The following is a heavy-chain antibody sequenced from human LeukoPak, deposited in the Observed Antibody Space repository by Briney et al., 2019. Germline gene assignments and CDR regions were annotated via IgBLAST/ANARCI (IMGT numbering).Heavy chain of an antibody. J-gene: IGHJ5*02. CDR2: IYYSGST. CDR1: GGSISSYY. V-gene: IGHV4-59*01. Sequence: SETLSLTCTVSGGSISSYYWSWIRQPPGKGLEWIGYIYYSGSTNYNPSLKSRVTISVDTSENQFSLKLSSVTAADTALYYCASHYYYGAGSYYNRWFDPWGQGTLVTVSS. D-gene: IGHD3-10*01. CDR3: ASHYYYGAGSYYNRWFDP.